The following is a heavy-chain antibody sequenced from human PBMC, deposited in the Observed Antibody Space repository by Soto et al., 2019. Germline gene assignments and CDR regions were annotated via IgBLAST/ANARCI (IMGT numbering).Heavy chain of an antibody. CDR3: ASDGIQTSGMDV. CDR1: VGTISSHY. D-gene: IGHD5-18*01. J-gene: IGHJ6*02. Sequence: AETLSLPCTFSVGTISSHYWSRVRQAPGKGLEWIGHIYYRGSNSYNPSLRSRSTISVDTSNNQFSLKLHSVTTEDTAVYYCASDGIQTSGMDVLGPGPKVTVSS. V-gene: IGHV4-59*11. CDR2: IYYRGSN.